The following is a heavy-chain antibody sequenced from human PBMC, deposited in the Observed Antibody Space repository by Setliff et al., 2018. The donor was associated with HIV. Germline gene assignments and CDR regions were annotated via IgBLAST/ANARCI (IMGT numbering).Heavy chain of an antibody. V-gene: IGHV1-18*01. CDR3: ATDPQKGGYYYCYMDV. D-gene: IGHD2-15*01. J-gene: IGHJ6*03. CDR1: GYSFTSYG. Sequence: ASVKVSCKASGYSFTSYGVSWVRQAPGQGLEWMAWISPYNDNTDYARKFQGRITVTTDTSTSTVYMELRSLRSDDTAVYYCATDPQKGGYYYCYMDVWGKGTTVTVSS. CDR2: ISPYNDNT.